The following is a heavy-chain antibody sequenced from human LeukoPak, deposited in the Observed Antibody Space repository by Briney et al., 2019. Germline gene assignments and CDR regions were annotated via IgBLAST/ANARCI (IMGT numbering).Heavy chain of an antibody. V-gene: IGHV1-2*02. CDR3: ARDKAGYCSSTSCYTFETVDYYYGMDV. CDR2: INPNSGGT. CDR1: GYTFTGYY. J-gene: IGHJ6*02. Sequence: ASVKVSCKASGYTFTGYYMHWVRQAPGQGLEWMGWINPNSGGTNYAQKFQGRVTMTRDTSISTAYMELSRLRSDDTAVYYCARDKAGYCSSTSCYTFETVDYYYGMDVWGQGTTVTVSS. D-gene: IGHD2-2*02.